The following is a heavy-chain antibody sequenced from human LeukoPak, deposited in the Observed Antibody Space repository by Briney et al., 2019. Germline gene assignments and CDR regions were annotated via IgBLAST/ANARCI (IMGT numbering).Heavy chain of an antibody. D-gene: IGHD3-10*01. Sequence: PGGSLRLSCAASGFTFSSYSMNWVRQAPGKGLEWVSSISSSSSYIYYADSVKGRFTISRDNAKNSLYLQMNSLRAEDTAVYYCARDPIPYMVRGHNWFDPWGQGTLVTVSS. J-gene: IGHJ5*02. V-gene: IGHV3-21*01. CDR2: ISSSSSYI. CDR1: GFTFSSYS. CDR3: ARDPIPYMVRGHNWFDP.